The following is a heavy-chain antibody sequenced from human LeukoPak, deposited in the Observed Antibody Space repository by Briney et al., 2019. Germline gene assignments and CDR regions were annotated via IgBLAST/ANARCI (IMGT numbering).Heavy chain of an antibody. Sequence: ASVKVSCKASGYTFTSYYMHWVRQAPGQRLEWMGWINAASGDTEYSQNFQGRVTITRDTSASTAYMELSRLRSEDTAVYYCARPGFPHPVAVNPLDYWGQGTLVTVST. CDR3: ARPGFPHPVAVNPLDY. J-gene: IGHJ4*02. CDR1: GYTFTSYY. D-gene: IGHD6-19*01. CDR2: INAASGDT. V-gene: IGHV1-3*01.